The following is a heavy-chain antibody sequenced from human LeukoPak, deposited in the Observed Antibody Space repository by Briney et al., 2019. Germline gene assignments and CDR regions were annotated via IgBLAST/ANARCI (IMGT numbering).Heavy chain of an antibody. CDR1: GNTLRELP. V-gene: IGHV1-24*01. J-gene: IGHJ4*02. Sequence: ASVKVSCKLSGNTLRELPIQWVRQAGGKGLEWMAGFDPENAEIVYAQRFQGRVTMTEDTSTNTAYMELTSLTSDDTALYYCATRGSDFWSGFDYWGQGTQVTVSS. CDR3: ATRGSDFWSGFDY. CDR2: FDPENAEI. D-gene: IGHD3-3*01.